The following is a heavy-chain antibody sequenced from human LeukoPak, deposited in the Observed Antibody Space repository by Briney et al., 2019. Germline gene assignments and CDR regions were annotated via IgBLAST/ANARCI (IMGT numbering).Heavy chain of an antibody. CDR1: GFTFSSYW. D-gene: IGHD3-10*01. V-gene: IGHV3-74*01. J-gene: IGHJ4*02. Sequence: GGSLRLSCAASGFTFSSYWMHWVRQAPGKGLVWVSRINSDGSSTSYADPVKGRFTISRDNAKNTLYLQMNSLRAEDTAVYYCARGRGAMVRGREAVYYMDVWGQGTLVTVSS. CDR3: ARGRGAMVRGREAVYYMDV. CDR2: INSDGSST.